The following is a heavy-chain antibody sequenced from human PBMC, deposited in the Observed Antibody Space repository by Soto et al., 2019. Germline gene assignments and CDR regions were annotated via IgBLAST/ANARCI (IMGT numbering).Heavy chain of an antibody. J-gene: IGHJ3*02. Sequence: PGGSLRLSCAASEFSFNSYGMHWVRQAPGKGLEWVAVIWYDGSNKYYADSVKGRFTISRDNSKNTLYLQMNSLRAEDTAVYYCARDTTGAFDIWGQGTMVTVSS. CDR2: IWYDGSNK. CDR3: ARDTTGAFDI. D-gene: IGHD3-9*01. V-gene: IGHV3-33*01. CDR1: EFSFNSYG.